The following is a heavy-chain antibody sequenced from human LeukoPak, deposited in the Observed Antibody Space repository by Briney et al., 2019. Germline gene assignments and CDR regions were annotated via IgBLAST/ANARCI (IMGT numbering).Heavy chain of an antibody. Sequence: PSETLSLTCAVYGGSFSGYYWSWIRQPPGKGLEWIGEINHSGSTNYNPSLKSRVTISVDTSKNQFSLKLSSVTAADTAVYYCARGSLGGYLHWGQGTLVTVSS. CDR2: INHSGST. J-gene: IGHJ4*02. CDR1: GGSFSGYY. V-gene: IGHV4-34*01. D-gene: IGHD3-22*01. CDR3: ARGSLGGYLH.